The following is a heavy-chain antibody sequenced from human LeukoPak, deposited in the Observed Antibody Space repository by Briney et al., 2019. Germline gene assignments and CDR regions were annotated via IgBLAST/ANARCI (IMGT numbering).Heavy chain of an antibody. J-gene: IGHJ4*02. D-gene: IGHD6-19*01. V-gene: IGHV3-53*05. CDR2: IYSGGST. CDR3: ARGNVAVARNLIDF. Sequence: GGSLRLSCAASGFTVSSNYMSWVRQAPGKGLEWVSVIYSGGSTYYADSVKGRFTMSRDNAKNTLYLQMNSLRPEDTGIYYCARGNVAVARNLIDFWGQGTLVTVSS. CDR1: GFTVSSNY.